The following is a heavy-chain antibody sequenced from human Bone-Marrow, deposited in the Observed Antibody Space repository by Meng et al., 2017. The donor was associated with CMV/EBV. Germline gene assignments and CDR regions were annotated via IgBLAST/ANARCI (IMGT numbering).Heavy chain of an antibody. D-gene: IGHD3-3*01. CDR1: GDSVSSNSAA. Sequence: SEPLSLTCAISGDSVSSNSAAWNWIRQSPSRGLEWLGRTYYRSKWYNDYAVSVKSRITINPDTSKNQFSLQLNSVTPEDTAVYYCARDPRFLEWLSFDYWGQGTLVTVSS. J-gene: IGHJ4*02. CDR2: TYYRSKWYN. CDR3: ARDPRFLEWLSFDY. V-gene: IGHV6-1*01.